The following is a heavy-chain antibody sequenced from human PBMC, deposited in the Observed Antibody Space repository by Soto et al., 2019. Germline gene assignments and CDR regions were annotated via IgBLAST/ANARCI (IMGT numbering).Heavy chain of an antibody. CDR2: IYYSGST. V-gene: IGHV4-39*01. CDR1: GGSMRSSRYY. J-gene: IGHJ4*02. Sequence: PSETLSLTCSVSGGSMRSSRYYWGWIRQPPGKGLEWIGSIYYSGSTYYNPSLKSRVTISVDTSKNQFSLKLSSVTAADTAVYYCARHEIAAPDYWGQGTLVTVSS. CDR3: ARHEIAAPDY. D-gene: IGHD6-13*01.